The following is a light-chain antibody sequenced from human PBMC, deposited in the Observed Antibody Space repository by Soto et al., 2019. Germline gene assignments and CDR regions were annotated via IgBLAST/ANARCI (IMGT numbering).Light chain of an antibody. CDR2: GAS. Sequence: EIVLTQSPGTLSLSPGERATLSCRASQSVSSSYLAWYQQKPGQAPRLLIYGASSRATGIPDRFSGSXSGXXXXXXXXXXEPEDFAVYYCQQYGSSTLTFGGGTKVEIK. V-gene: IGKV3-20*01. J-gene: IGKJ4*01. CDR1: QSVSSSY. CDR3: QQYGSSTLT.